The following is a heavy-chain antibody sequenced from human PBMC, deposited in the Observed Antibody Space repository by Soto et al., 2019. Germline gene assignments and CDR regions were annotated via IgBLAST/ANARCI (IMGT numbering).Heavy chain of an antibody. J-gene: IGHJ4*02. CDR1: GYTLTELS. CDR3: AATVTTFRTFDY. D-gene: IGHD4-17*01. CDR2: FDPEDGET. Sequence: GASVKVSCKVSGYTLTELSMHWVRQAPGKGLEWMGGFDPEDGETIYAQKFQGRVTMTEDTSTDTAYMELSSLRSEDTAVYYCAATVTTFRTFDYWGQGTLVTVSS. V-gene: IGHV1-24*01.